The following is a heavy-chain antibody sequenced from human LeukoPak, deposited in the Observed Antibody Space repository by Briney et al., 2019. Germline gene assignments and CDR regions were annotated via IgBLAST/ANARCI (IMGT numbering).Heavy chain of an antibody. Sequence: GGSLRLSCAASGFTVSSNYMSWVRQAPGKGLEWVSVIYSGGSTYYADSVKGRFTISRDNSKNTLYLQMNSLRAEDTAVYYCARERTYNAFDIWGQGTMVTVSS. CDR1: GFTVSSNY. V-gene: IGHV3-53*01. J-gene: IGHJ3*02. CDR3: ARERTYNAFDI. D-gene: IGHD3-16*01. CDR2: IYSGGST.